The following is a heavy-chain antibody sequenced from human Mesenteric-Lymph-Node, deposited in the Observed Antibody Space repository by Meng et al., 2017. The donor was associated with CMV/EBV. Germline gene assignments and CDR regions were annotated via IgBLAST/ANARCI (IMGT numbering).Heavy chain of an antibody. CDR3: ARHQRWLKSEGGFNY. V-gene: IGHV4-34*01. Sequence: VLVQQLGQRLLKPSGTLALTCAVYGGSFSGYYWSWIRQPPGKGLEWIGEINHSGSTNYNPSLKSRVTISVDTSKNQFSLKLSSVTAADTAVYYCARHQRWLKSEGGFNYWGQGTLVTVSS. J-gene: IGHJ4*02. D-gene: IGHD4-23*01. CDR2: INHSGST. CDR1: GGSFSGYY.